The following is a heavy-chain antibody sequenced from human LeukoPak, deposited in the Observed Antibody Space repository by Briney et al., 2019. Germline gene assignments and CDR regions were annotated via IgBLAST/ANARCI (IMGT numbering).Heavy chain of an antibody. CDR2: ITGNGNT. V-gene: IGHV1-3*01. D-gene: IGHD2-2*01. Sequence: ASVKVSCKASGYSFTRSTMHWVRQAPGQRLEWMGWITGNGNTKYSQQFQGRVTITWDISASTAYMALSSLRSEDMAVYYCASQLLFGSIDYWGQGALVTVSS. CDR3: ASQLLFGSIDY. J-gene: IGHJ4*02. CDR1: GYSFTRST.